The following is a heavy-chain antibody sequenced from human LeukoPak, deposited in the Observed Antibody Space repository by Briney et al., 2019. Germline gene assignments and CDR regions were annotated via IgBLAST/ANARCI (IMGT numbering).Heavy chain of an antibody. CDR2: ITGNSYYT. CDR1: GFTFSSYA. D-gene: IGHD6-19*01. Sequence: GGSLRLSCAASGFTFSSYAMSWVRQAPGKGLEWVSDITGNSYYTYYADSVKGRFTISRDNSKNTLYLQMISLRAEDTAVYYCAKDYSSGWFLNYWGQGTLSPSPQ. CDR3: AKDYSSGWFLNY. V-gene: IGHV3-23*01. J-gene: IGHJ4*02.